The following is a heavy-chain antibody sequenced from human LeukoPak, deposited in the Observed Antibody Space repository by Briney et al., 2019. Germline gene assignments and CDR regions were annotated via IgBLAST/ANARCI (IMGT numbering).Heavy chain of an antibody. CDR2: ISYDGSNK. J-gene: IGHJ6*02. V-gene: IGHV3-30*04. Sequence: PGRSLRLSCAASGFTFSSYDMHWVRQAPGKGLEWVAVISYDGSNKYYADSVKGRFTISRDNYKNTLYLKMNSLRAEDTAVYYCASGQQLVLGIPFYYYYGMDVWGQGTTVTVSS. CDR3: ASGQQLVLGIPFYYYYGMDV. D-gene: IGHD6-13*01. CDR1: GFTFSSYD.